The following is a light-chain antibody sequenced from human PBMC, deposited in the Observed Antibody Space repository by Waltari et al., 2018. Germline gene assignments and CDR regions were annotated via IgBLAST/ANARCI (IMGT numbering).Light chain of an antibody. CDR2: RND. CDR1: SFNIGSNY. Sequence: QSVLTQPPSASGTPGQRVTISCSGSSFNIGSNYVYWYQQLPGMAPKLLIYRNDQRPAGVPDRFSGSKSGTSASLAISGLRSEDEADYYCAAWDDSLSGVVFGGGTKLTVL. CDR3: AAWDDSLSGVV. V-gene: IGLV1-47*01. J-gene: IGLJ2*01.